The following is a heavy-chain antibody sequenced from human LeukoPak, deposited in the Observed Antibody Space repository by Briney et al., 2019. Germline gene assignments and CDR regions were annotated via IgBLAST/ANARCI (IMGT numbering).Heavy chain of an antibody. V-gene: IGHV1-69*06. CDR1: GGTFSNYA. CDR3: ARDSGDYGVPYFDL. Sequence: SVKVSCKASGGTFSNYAITWVRQPPAQGLEWMGGIIPIFCTTNYAQKFQGRVTITADKSTSTAYMELSSLRSEDTAVYYCARDSGDYGVPYFDLWGRGTLVTVSS. J-gene: IGHJ2*01. D-gene: IGHD4-17*01. CDR2: IIPIFCTT.